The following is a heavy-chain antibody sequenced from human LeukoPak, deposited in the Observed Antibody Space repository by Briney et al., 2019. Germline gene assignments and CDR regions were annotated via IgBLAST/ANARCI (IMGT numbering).Heavy chain of an antibody. D-gene: IGHD3-22*01. Sequence: GGSLRLSCAASGFTFSSYGMHWVRQAPGKGLEWVSTISGSGGSTYYADSVKGRFTISRDNSKNTLYLQMNSLRAEDTAVYYCAKDYLDDSSGYYRGYYYYMDVWGKGTTVTVSS. V-gene: IGHV3-23*01. CDR3: AKDYLDDSSGYYRGYYYYMDV. CDR1: GFTFSSYG. J-gene: IGHJ6*03. CDR2: ISGSGGST.